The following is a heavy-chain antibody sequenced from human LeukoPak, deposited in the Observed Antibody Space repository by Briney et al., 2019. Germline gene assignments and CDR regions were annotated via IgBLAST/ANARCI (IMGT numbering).Heavy chain of an antibody. Sequence: GASVTVSCTTSGYTFPSYDINWVRQATGQGLEWMGWMNPNSGNTGYTQKFQGRVTISRNTSITTAYMELSSLRSEDTAVYYCARGPKWTGSYYYFDYWGQGTLVTVSS. V-gene: IGHV1-8*01. CDR2: MNPNSGNT. D-gene: IGHD1-26*01. J-gene: IGHJ4*02. CDR1: GYTFPSYD. CDR3: ARGPKWTGSYYYFDY.